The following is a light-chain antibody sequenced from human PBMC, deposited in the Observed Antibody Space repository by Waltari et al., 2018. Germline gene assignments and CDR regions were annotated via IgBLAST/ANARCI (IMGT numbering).Light chain of an antibody. CDR2: DVT. V-gene: IGLV2-11*01. CDR3: CSYAGSYTHVV. Sequence: QSALTQPRSVSGSPGQSVTIPCPGTSRSCGGYDYVSWYQHHPGKAPTLLICDVTKRPSGVPDRFSGSKSGNTASLTIAGLQAEDEADYYCCSYAGSYTHVVFGGGTKLTVL. CDR1: SRSCGGYDY. J-gene: IGLJ2*01.